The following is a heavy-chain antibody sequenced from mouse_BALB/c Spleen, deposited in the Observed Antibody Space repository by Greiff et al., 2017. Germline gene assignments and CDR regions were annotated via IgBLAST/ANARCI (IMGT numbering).Heavy chain of an antibody. J-gene: IGHJ2*01. CDR2: INPGSGGT. CDR3: ARGGYRYYFDY. CDR1: GYAFTNYL. V-gene: IGHV1-54*01. Sequence: VQLQQSGAELVRPGTSVKVSCKASGYAFTNYLIEWVKQRPGQGLEWIGVINPGSGGTNYNEKFKGKATLTADKSSSTAYMQLSSLTSDDSAVYFCARGGYRYYFDYWGQGTTLTVSS. D-gene: IGHD2-14*01.